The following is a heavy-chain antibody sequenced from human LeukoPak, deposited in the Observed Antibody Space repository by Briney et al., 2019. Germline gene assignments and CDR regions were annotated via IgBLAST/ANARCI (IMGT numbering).Heavy chain of an antibody. D-gene: IGHD1-26*01. CDR3: AREDGSQLDY. V-gene: IGHV3-48*04. CDR1: GFTFSAYS. CDR2: ISSSGSST. Sequence: GGSLRLSCAASGFTFSAYSMNWVRQAPGKGLEWVSYISSSGSSTYYADSVKGRFTISRDNAKSSLCLQMDSLRAGDTAVYYCAREDGSQLDYWGRGTLVTVSS. J-gene: IGHJ4*02.